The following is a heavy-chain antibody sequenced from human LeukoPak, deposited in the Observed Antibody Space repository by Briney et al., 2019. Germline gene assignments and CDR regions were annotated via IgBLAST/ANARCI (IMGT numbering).Heavy chain of an antibody. CDR2: IYHSGST. CDR1: GYSISSGYY. D-gene: IGHD3-22*01. CDR3: ARHGPYYYDSSGLFDY. V-gene: IGHV4-38-2*01. J-gene: IGHJ4*02. Sequence: KSSETLSLTCAVSGYSISSGYYWGWIRQPPGQGLEWIGSIYHSGSTYYNPSLRSRVTISVDTSKNQFSLKLSSVTAADTAVYYCARHGPYYYDSSGLFDYWGQGTLVTVSS.